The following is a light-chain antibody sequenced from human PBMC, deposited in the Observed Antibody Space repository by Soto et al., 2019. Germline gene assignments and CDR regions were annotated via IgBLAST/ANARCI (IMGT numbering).Light chain of an antibody. J-gene: IGLJ2*01. CDR2: RND. Sequence: QSVLTQPPSASGTPGQRITISCSGSSSNIGSNSVYWYQQLPGTAPRLLIYRNDQRPSGVPDRFSGSKSGTSASLAISGLRSDDEADYYCAAWDDSLSGSLFGGGTKVTVL. V-gene: IGLV1-47*01. CDR1: SSNIGSNS. CDR3: AAWDDSLSGSL.